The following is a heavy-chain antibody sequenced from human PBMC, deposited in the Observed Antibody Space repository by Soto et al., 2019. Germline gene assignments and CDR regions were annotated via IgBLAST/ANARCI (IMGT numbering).Heavy chain of an antibody. Sequence: GGSLRLSCAASGFTFSSYAMNWVRQAPGKGLEWVSYISANGRNTYYAESVKGRFTISSDRTKNTLYLQLYSLRVEDTAIYCCAKDLSSLGWLALGTPFDSWGQGTLVTVSS. V-gene: IGHV3-23*01. J-gene: IGHJ4*02. CDR2: ISANGRNT. CDR1: GFTFSSYA. D-gene: IGHD5-18*01. CDR3: AKDLSSLGWLALGTPFDS.